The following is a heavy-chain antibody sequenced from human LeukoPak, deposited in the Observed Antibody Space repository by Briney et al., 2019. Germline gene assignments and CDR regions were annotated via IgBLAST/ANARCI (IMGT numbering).Heavy chain of an antibody. J-gene: IGHJ4*02. Sequence: ASVKVSCKASGGTFSSYAISWVRQAPGQGLEWMGWINPNSGGTNYAQKFQGRVTMTRDTSISTAYMELSRLRSDDTAVYYCARRAGIYYDYVWGSYRSSHFDYWGQGTLVTVSS. V-gene: IGHV1-2*02. CDR1: GGTFSSYA. D-gene: IGHD3-16*02. CDR3: ARRAGIYYDYVWGSYRSSHFDY. CDR2: INPNSGGT.